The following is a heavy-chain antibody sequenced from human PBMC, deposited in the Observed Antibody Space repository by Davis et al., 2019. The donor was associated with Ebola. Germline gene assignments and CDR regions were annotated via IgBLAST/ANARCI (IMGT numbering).Heavy chain of an antibody. V-gene: IGHV3-23*01. CDR1: GFTFSSYA. D-gene: IGHD2-8*02. J-gene: IGHJ4*02. CDR2: ISGSGDNT. Sequence: GESLKISCAASGFTFSSYAMTWVRQAPGKGLEWVSCISGSGDNTHYAAAVKGRFTISRDNSKNTLYLQMNSLRAEDTAVYYCAKGTYSTGGDFDYWGQGTLVTVSS. CDR3: AKGTYSTGGDFDY.